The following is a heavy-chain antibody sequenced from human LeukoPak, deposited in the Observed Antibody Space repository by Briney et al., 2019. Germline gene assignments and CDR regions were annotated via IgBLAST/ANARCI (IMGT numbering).Heavy chain of an antibody. V-gene: IGHV3-21*01. CDR2: ISSSSSYI. CDR1: GFTFSSYS. CDR3: ARDAFPYYYDSPLAPDY. Sequence: GGSLRLSCAASGFTFSSYSMNWVRQAPGKGLEWVSSISSSSSYIYYADSVKGRFTISRGNAKNSLYLQMNSLRAEDTAVYYCARDAFPYYYDSPLAPDYWGQGTLVTVSS. J-gene: IGHJ4*02. D-gene: IGHD3-22*01.